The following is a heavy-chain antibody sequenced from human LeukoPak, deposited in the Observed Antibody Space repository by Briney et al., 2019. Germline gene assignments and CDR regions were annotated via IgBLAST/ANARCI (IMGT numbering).Heavy chain of an antibody. CDR2: IIPILAIA. J-gene: IGHJ5*02. V-gene: IGHV1-69*04. Sequence: ASVKVSCKASGGTFSNYAISWVRQAPGQGLERMGRIIPILAIANYAQKFQGRVTLTADKSTNTAYMELSSLRSEDTATYYCARVYCSRTSCYNWFDPWGQGTLVTVSS. CDR3: ARVYCSRTSCYNWFDP. D-gene: IGHD2-2*01. CDR1: GGTFSNYA.